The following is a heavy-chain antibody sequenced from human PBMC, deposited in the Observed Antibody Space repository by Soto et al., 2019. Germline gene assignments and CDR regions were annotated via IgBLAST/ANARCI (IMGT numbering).Heavy chain of an antibody. CDR1: VGSISMYY. CDR2: IYYIGST. Sequence: PSETLSLTCTVSVGSISMYYWSWIRQPPGKGLEWSGYIYYIGSTNYNPSRKIRVTISVDTSKNQFSLKLSSVTAADTAVYYCASWPGYGSGRSIDNWGQGTLVTVSS. V-gene: IGHV4-59*01. CDR3: ASWPGYGSGRSIDN. D-gene: IGHD3-10*01. J-gene: IGHJ4*02.